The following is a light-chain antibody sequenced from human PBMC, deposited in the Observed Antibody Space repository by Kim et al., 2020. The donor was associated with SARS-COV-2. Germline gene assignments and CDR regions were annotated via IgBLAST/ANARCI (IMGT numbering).Light chain of an antibody. CDR2: GKN. CDR3: NSRDSRGNHPYWV. V-gene: IGLV3-19*01. J-gene: IGLJ3*02. Sequence: SSELTQDPAVSVALGQTVRITCQGDSLRSYYASWYQQKPGQAPVLVIYGKNNRPSGIPDRFSGSSSGNTASLTITGAQAEDEADYYCNSRDSRGNHPYWV. CDR1: SLRSYY.